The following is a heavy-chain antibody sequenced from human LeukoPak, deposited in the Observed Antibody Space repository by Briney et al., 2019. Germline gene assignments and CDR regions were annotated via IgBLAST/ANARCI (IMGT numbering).Heavy chain of an antibody. V-gene: IGHV4-30-4*01. Sequence: SETLSLTCTVSGGSISSGDYYWSWIRQPPGKGLEWIGYIYYSGSTYYNPSLKSRVTISVDTSKNQFSLKLSSVTAADTAVYYCARESAMVAFDYWGQGTLVTVSS. CDR3: ARESAMVAFDY. D-gene: IGHD5-18*01. CDR2: IYYSGST. J-gene: IGHJ4*02. CDR1: GGSISSGDYY.